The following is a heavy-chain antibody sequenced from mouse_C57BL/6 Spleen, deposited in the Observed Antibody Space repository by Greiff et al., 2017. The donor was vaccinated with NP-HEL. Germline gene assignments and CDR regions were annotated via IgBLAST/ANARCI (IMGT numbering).Heavy chain of an antibody. CDR1: GYTFTGYW. V-gene: IGHV1-9*01. D-gene: IGHD2-2*01. Sequence: VQLQQSGAELMKPGASVKLSCKATGYTFTGYWIEWVKQRPGHGLEWIGEILPGSGSTNYNEKFKGKATFTADTSSNTAYMQLSSLKTEDSAIYYCARLRGTMVTTSHFDYWGQGTTLTVSS. CDR2: ILPGSGST. CDR3: ARLRGTMVTTSHFDY. J-gene: IGHJ2*01.